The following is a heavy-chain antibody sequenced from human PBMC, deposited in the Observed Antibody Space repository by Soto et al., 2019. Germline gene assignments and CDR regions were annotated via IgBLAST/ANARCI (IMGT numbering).Heavy chain of an antibody. J-gene: IGHJ4*02. CDR2: IGTSASIT. Sequence: EVHLLESGGNLVQPGGSLRLSCAAAGFTFSSFAMSWGRQAPVKGLEWVSVIGTSASITAYADSVRGRFTISRDKSKNTLYLQLNILRAEDTAVYYCVARRSGWYHWRGQGTVVTVSS. V-gene: IGHV3-23*01. CDR1: GFTFSSFA. CDR3: VARRSGWYHW. D-gene: IGHD6-19*01.